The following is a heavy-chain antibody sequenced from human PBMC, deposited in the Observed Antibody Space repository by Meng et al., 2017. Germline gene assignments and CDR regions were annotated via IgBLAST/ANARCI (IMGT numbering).Heavy chain of an antibody. V-gene: IGHV4-31*03. CDR2: IYYSGST. J-gene: IGHJ2*01. CDR1: GGSISSGGYY. Sequence: VKLQESGPGLVKPSQTLSPTCTVSGGSISSGGYYWSWIRQHPGKGLEWIGYIYYSGSTYYNPSLKSRVTISVDTSKNQFSLKLSSVTAADTAVYYCARAYYDSSGSKPLDWYFDLWGRGTLVTVSS. D-gene: IGHD3-22*01. CDR3: ARAYYDSSGSKPLDWYFDL.